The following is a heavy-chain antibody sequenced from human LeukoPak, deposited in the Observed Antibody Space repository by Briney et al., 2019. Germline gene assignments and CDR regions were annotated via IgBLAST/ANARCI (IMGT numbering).Heavy chain of an antibody. J-gene: IGHJ4*02. D-gene: IGHD3-22*01. V-gene: IGHV4-59*01. CDR1: GGSISTYY. CDR2: ITYSGRT. CDR3: AKWGYYFDSSAYVAPTDDS. Sequence: PSETLSLTCTVSGGSISTYYWIWIRQPPGKGLEWIGYITYSGRTDYNPSLKSRVAISVDTSNNQFSLTLSSVTAADTAVYYCAKWGYYFDSSAYVAPTDDSWGQGILVTVSS.